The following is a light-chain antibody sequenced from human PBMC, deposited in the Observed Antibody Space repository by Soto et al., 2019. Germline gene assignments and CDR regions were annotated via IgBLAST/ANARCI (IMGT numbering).Light chain of an antibody. J-gene: IGKJ4*01. Sequence: EIVMTQSPATLSVSPGERATLSCRASQSVGSDLVWYQQKPGQAPRLLIYGASTRATGIPARFSASGSGTEFTLTISILQSEDFALYYCQQFNNGPPLTFGGGTKVEIK. V-gene: IGKV3-15*01. CDR1: QSVGSD. CDR3: QQFNNGPPLT. CDR2: GAS.